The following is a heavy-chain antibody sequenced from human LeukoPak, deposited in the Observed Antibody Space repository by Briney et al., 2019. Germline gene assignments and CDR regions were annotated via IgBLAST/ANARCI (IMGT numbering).Heavy chain of an antibody. CDR2: IKQDESEK. V-gene: IGHV3-7*01. CDR3: ARARYYFDY. J-gene: IGHJ4*02. CDR1: GFTFSAYA. Sequence: GGSLRLSSAASGFTFSAYAMSWVRQAPGKGLEWVANIKQDESEKYYVDSVKGRFTISRDNAKNSLYLQMNSLRAEDTAVYYCARARYYFDYWGQGTLVTVSS.